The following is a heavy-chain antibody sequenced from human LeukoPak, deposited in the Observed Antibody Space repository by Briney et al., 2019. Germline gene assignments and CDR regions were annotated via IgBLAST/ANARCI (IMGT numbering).Heavy chain of an antibody. D-gene: IGHD2-15*01. J-gene: IGHJ3*02. CDR2: IYYSGST. V-gene: IGHV4-59*01. CDR3: ARGGEGGCDAFDI. CDR1: GGSISSYY. Sequence: SETLSLACTVSGGSISSYYWSWIRQPPGKGLEGIGYIYYSGSTNYNPSLKSRVTISVDTSKNQFSLKLSSVTAADTAVYYCARGGEGGCDAFDIWGQGTMVTVSS.